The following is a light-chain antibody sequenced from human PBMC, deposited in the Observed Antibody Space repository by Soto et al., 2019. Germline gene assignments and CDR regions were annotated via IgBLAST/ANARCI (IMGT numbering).Light chain of an antibody. CDR3: QQSLTMPIT. CDR1: QSINNY. CDR2: SAS. J-gene: IGKJ5*01. V-gene: IGKV1-39*01. Sequence: DLQLTHSPASLSVSVGARVTITCRASQSINNYLNWYLQRPGQAPKLLIRSASTLQRGVPSRFSGSGSRTEFTLTIADLQPDDFGTYYCQQSLTMPITFGHGTRLEI.